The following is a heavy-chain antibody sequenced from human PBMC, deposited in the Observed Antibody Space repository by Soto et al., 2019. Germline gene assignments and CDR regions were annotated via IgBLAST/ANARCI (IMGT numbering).Heavy chain of an antibody. J-gene: IGHJ4*02. CDR2: ISSSGGST. D-gene: IGHD1-1*01. CDR3: VKSTGNATYYFDY. V-gene: IGHV3-64D*06. CDR1: GFTFSDYA. Sequence: HPGGSLLLSCSASGFTFSDYAMHWVRQAPGKGLECVSAISSSGGSTYYADSVKGRFTISRSNSKNTLYLQMSSLRAEDTAVYYCVKSTGNATYYFDYWGQGAMVTVSS.